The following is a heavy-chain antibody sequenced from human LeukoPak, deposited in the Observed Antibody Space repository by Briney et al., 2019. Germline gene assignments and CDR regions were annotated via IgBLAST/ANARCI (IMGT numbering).Heavy chain of an antibody. V-gene: IGHV3-53*01. Sequence: GGSLRLSCAVSGFSVSSNYMHWVRQTPGKGLQWVAVIYGAETANYADSVKGRFTISRGNAENTLYLQMNNLRVEDTALYYCGTMSNYDSGGYYDSWGLGTLVTVSS. CDR2: IYGAETA. CDR3: GTMSNYDSGGYYDS. CDR1: GFSVSSNY. D-gene: IGHD3-22*01. J-gene: IGHJ5*01.